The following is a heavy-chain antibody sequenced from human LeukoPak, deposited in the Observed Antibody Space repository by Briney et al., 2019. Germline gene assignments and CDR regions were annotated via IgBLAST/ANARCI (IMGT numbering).Heavy chain of an antibody. V-gene: IGHV3-48*01. CDR3: ARVSSDYYVDY. Sequence: GGSLRLSCAASGFTFSTYNMNWVRQAPGKGLEWLSYISSGTPTIYSADSVKGRFTISRDNANNSLYLQMNSLRGEDTAVYYCARVSSDYYVDYWGQGTLVTVSS. CDR1: GFTFSTYN. CDR2: ISSGTPTI. J-gene: IGHJ4*02. D-gene: IGHD3-22*01.